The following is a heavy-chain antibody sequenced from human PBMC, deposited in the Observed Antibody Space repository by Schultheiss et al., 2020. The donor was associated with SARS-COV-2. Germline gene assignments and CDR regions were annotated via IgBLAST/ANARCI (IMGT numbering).Heavy chain of an antibody. CDR2: ISSSSSYI. CDR1: GFTFSSYT. Sequence: GGSLRLSCAASGFTFSSYTMNWVRQAPGRGLEWVSSISSSSSYIYYADSVKGRFTIARDNAKNSLYLQMNSLRAGDTAVYYCAIDLYDFWSRYGMDVWGQGTTVTVAS. J-gene: IGHJ6*02. V-gene: IGHV3-21*01. CDR3: AIDLYDFWSRYGMDV. D-gene: IGHD3-3*01.